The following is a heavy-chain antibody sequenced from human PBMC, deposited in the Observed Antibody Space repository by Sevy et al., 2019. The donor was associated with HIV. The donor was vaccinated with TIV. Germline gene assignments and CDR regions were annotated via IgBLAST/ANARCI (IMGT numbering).Heavy chain of an antibody. CDR1: GFTFSSYA. CDR2: ISGSGGST. J-gene: IGHJ4*02. D-gene: IGHD2-2*02. CDR3: ASPVPAAIRGYFDY. V-gene: IGHV3-23*01. Sequence: GGSLRLSCAASGFTFSSYAMSWVRQAPGKGLEWVSAISGSGGSTYYADSVKGRFTISRDNSKNTLYLQMNSLRAEDTAVYDCASPVPAAIRGYFDYCGQGTLVTVSS.